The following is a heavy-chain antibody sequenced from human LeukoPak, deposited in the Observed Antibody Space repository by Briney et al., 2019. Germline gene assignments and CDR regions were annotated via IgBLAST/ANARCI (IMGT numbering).Heavy chain of an antibody. J-gene: IGHJ4*02. Sequence: GGSLRLSCAASGFSFSNYGMNWVRQAPGKGLEWVSSISSSGSYIYYADSVKGRFTISRDNARNSLYLQMNSLRAEDTAVYYCARVMAAAGTFYFDYWGQGTLVTVSS. CDR1: GFSFSNYG. V-gene: IGHV3-21*01. CDR2: ISSSGSYI. D-gene: IGHD6-13*01. CDR3: ARVMAAAGTFYFDY.